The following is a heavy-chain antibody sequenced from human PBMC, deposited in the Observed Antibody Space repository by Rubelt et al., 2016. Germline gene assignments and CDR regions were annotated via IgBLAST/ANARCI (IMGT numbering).Heavy chain of an antibody. CDR2: IYPCDSDT. J-gene: IGHJ6*02. CDR3: ARLGYCSSTSCYIYYYGMDV. Sequence: GIIYPCDSDTRYSPSFQGQVTISADNSISTAYLQWSSLKASDTAMYYCARLGYCSSTSCYIYYYGMDVWGQGTTVTVSS. D-gene: IGHD2-2*02. V-gene: IGHV5-51*01.